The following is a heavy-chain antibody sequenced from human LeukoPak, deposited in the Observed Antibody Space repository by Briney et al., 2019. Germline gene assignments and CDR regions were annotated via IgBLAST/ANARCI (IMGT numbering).Heavy chain of an antibody. CDR2: ISSSSSYI. CDR3: ARDYDILTGYLFYYYYGMDV. J-gene: IGHJ6*02. CDR1: GFTFSSYS. V-gene: IGHV3-21*01. Sequence: GGSLRLSCAASGFTFSSYSMNRVRQAPGKGLEWVSSISSSSSYIYYADSVEGRFTISRDNAKNSLYLQMNSLRAEDTAVYYCARDYDILTGYLFYYYYGMDVWGQGTTVTVSS. D-gene: IGHD3-9*01.